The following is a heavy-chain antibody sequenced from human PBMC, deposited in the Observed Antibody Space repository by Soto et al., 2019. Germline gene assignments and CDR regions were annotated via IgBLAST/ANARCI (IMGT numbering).Heavy chain of an antibody. V-gene: IGHV1-46*01. Sequence: ASVKVSCKASGYTFTSYYIHWVRQAPGQGLEWMGIINPSGGSTSYAQKFQGRVTMTRDTSTSTVYMELSSLRSEDTAVYYCARVETKGDELDTEYFQHWGQGTLVTVSS. CDR2: INPSGGST. D-gene: IGHD3-16*01. CDR3: ARVETKGDELDTEYFQH. CDR1: GYTFTSYY. J-gene: IGHJ1*01.